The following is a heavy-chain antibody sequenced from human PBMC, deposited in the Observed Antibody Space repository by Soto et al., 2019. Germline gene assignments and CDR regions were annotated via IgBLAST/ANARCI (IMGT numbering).Heavy chain of an antibody. CDR1: GYTFTSYG. J-gene: IGHJ6*03. CDR3: ARGLKVYYYSSTLTV. CDR2: ISAYNGNT. Sequence: GASVKVSCKASGYTFTSYGISWVRQAPGQGLEWMGWISAYNGNTNYAQKLQGRVTMATDTSTSTAYMELRSLRSDDTAVYYCARGLKVYYYSSTLTVWAKGPRSPSP. D-gene: IGHD3-16*01. V-gene: IGHV1-18*01.